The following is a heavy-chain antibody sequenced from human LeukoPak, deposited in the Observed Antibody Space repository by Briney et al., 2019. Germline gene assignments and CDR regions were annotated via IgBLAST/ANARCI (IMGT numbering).Heavy chain of an antibody. J-gene: IGHJ4*02. CDR2: VNPNSGDT. CDR3: ARTPIYYFDNSGYYN. V-gene: IGHV1-2*02. D-gene: IGHD3-22*01. Sequence: ASVKVSCKASGYTFTGYYLHWVRQAPGQGLEWMGCVNPNSGDTNYAQKFQGSVTMTRDTSISTVYMELSRLRSDDTAVYYCARTPIYYFDNSGYYNWGQGTLVTVSS. CDR1: GYTFTGYY.